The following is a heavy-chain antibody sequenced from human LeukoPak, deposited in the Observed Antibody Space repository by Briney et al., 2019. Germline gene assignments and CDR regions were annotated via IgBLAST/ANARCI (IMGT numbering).Heavy chain of an antibody. D-gene: IGHD2-15*01. CDR1: GYTFTSYA. CDR3: ARDLGYCTGGTCYPNWFDP. J-gene: IGHJ5*02. Sequence: ASVKVSCKASGYTFTSYAMHWVRQPPGQRLEWMGWINAGNDNTKYSQKFQGRVTITRDTSASTAYMELSSLRSEDTAVYYCARDLGYCTGGTCYPNWFDPWGQGTLVTVSS. V-gene: IGHV1-3*01. CDR2: INAGNDNT.